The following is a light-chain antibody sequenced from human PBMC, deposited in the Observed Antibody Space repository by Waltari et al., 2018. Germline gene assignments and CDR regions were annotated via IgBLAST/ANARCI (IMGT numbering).Light chain of an antibody. J-gene: IGLJ2*01. CDR1: SRDVGGDNY. V-gene: IGLV2-11*01. CDR2: DVN. Sequence: QSALTQPRSVSGSPGQSVSISCTGTSRDVGGDNYVTWYRPNPGKAPTMIIFDVNKRPSGVPDRFSVSKSGNTASLTISGLQAEDEADYYCCSYAGTSSLTFGGGTQLTVL. CDR3: CSYAGTSSLT.